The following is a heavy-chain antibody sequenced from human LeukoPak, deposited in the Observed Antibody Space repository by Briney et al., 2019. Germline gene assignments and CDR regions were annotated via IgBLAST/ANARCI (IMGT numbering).Heavy chain of an antibody. J-gene: IGHJ4*02. D-gene: IGHD3-22*01. CDR2: IKQDGSEK. CDR1: GFTFRSYW. V-gene: IGHV3-7*03. Sequence: GGSLRLSCAASGFTFRSYWMSWVRQAPGKGLEWVANIKQDGSEKYYVDSVKGRFTISRDNAKNSLYLQMNSLRGEDTAVYYCAKEVYDSSGYHFDYWGQGTLVTVSS. CDR3: AKEVYDSSGYHFDY.